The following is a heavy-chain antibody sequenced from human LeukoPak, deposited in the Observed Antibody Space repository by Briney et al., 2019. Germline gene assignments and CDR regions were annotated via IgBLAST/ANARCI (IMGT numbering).Heavy chain of an antibody. CDR1: GYSFTSYW. CDR2: IYPGDSDT. D-gene: IGHD3-22*01. CDR3: ARHDSSGYYFGVGHYPYYFDY. J-gene: IGHJ4*02. V-gene: IGHV5-51*01. Sequence: ESLKISCKGSGYSFTSYWIGWVRQMPGKGLEWMGIIYPGDSDTRYSPSFQGQVTISADKSISTAYLQWSSLKASDTAMYYCARHDSSGYYFGVGHYPYYFDYWGQGTLVTVSS.